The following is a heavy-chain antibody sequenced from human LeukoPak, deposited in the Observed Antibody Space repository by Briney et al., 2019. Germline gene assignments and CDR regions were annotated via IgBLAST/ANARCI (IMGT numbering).Heavy chain of an antibody. CDR2: ISAYNGNT. V-gene: IGHV1-18*01. Sequence: ASVKVSCKASGYTFTSYGISWVRQAPGQGLEWMGWISAYNGNTNYAQKLQGRVTMTTDTSTSKAYMELRSLRSDDTAVYYCARRGYSYGTDLLTYYYYMDVWGKGTTVTVSS. J-gene: IGHJ6*03. CDR3: ARRGYSYGTDLLTYYYYMDV. D-gene: IGHD5-18*01. CDR1: GYTFTSYG.